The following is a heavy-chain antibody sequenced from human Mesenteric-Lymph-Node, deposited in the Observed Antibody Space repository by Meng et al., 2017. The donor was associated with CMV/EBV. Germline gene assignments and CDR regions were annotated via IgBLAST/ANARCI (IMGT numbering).Heavy chain of an antibody. Sequence: SETLSLTCTVSGGSISSSNYYWGWIRQPPGKGLEWIGNIYYSGSTNYNPSLKSRVTISVDTSKNQFSLKVSSVTAADTAVYYCARVRCSSTSCYERNWFDPWGQGTLVTVSS. CDR2: IYYSGST. V-gene: IGHV4-39*07. CDR1: GGSISSSNYY. CDR3: ARVRCSSTSCYERNWFDP. J-gene: IGHJ5*02. D-gene: IGHD2-2*01.